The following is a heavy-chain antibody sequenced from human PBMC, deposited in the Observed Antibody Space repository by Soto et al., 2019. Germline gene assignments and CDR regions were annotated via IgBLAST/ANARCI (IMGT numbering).Heavy chain of an antibody. J-gene: IGHJ4*02. V-gene: IGHV4-61*01. Sequence: QVQLQESGPGLVKPSETLSLTCTVSGGSVSSGSYYWSWIRQPPGKGLEWIGYIYYSGSTNYNPFLKSRVTISVDTSKNQFSLKLSSVTAADTAVYYCARVPAGGSYFVYYWGQGTLVTVSS. CDR1: GGSVSSGSYY. D-gene: IGHD1-26*01. CDR3: ARVPAGGSYFVYY. CDR2: IYYSGST.